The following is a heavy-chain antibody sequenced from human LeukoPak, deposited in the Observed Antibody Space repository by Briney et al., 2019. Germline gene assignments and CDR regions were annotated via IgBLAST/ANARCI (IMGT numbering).Heavy chain of an antibody. J-gene: IGHJ5*02. CDR1: GGSISDTSYY. CDR2: IYHTGTT. CDR3: ARQECNGGSCYSRAIWFDP. D-gene: IGHD2-15*01. Sequence: SETLSLTCNVPGGSISDTSYYWGWTRQPPGKGLEWIGSIYHTGTTYYSPSLKSRVTISVHTSKNQFSLKLSSVTAADTAVYYCARQECNGGSCYSRAIWFDPWGQGTLVTVSS. V-gene: IGHV4-39*01.